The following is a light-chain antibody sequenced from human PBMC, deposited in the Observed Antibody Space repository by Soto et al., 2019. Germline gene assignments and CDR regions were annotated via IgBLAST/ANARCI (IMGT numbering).Light chain of an antibody. J-gene: IGLJ2*01. V-gene: IGLV2-8*01. CDR1: SSDVGGYNY. CDR3: SSYAGSNNPVI. Sequence: QSVLTQPPSASGSPGQSVTISCTGTSSDVGGYNYVSWYQQHPGKAPKFLIFEVSRRPSGVPDRFSGSKSGNTASLPVSGLQVDDEADYYCSSYAGSNNPVIFGGGTKLTVL. CDR2: EVS.